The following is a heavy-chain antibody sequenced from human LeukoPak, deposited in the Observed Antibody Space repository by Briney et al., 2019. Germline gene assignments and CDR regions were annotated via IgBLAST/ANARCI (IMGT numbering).Heavy chain of an antibody. CDR1: GFTFSSYW. D-gene: IGHD6-13*01. Sequence: PGGSLRLSCAASGFTFSSYWMSWVRQAPGKGLEWVANIKQDGSEKYYVDSVKGRFTISRDNAKNSLYLQMNSLRAEDTAVYYCARELAAAGYYYYYYMDVWGKGTTVTVSS. CDR2: IKQDGSEK. CDR3: ARELAAAGYYYYYYMDV. J-gene: IGHJ6*03. V-gene: IGHV3-7*01.